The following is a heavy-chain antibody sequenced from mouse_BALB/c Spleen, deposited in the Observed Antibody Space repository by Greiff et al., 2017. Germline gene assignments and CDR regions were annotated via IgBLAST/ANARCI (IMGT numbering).Heavy chain of an antibody. J-gene: IGHJ1*01. CDR1: GFTFSSYA. Sequence: EVNVVESGGGLVKPGGSLKLSCAASGFTFSSYAMSWVRQSPEKRLEWVAEISSGGSYTYYPDTVTGRFTISRDNAKNTLYLEMSSLRSEDTAMYYCARDNRYYGSSYSWYFDVWGAGTTVTVSS. V-gene: IGHV5-9-4*01. D-gene: IGHD1-1*01. CDR2: ISSGGSYT. CDR3: ARDNRYYGSSYSWYFDV.